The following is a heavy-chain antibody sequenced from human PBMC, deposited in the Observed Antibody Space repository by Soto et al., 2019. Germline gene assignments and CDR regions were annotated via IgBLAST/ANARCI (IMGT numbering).Heavy chain of an antibody. CDR2: IYYSGNT. J-gene: IGHJ4*02. D-gene: IGHD6-13*01. Sequence: SETLSLTCTVSGDSIRNYYWSWIRQPPGKGLEWIGYIYYSGNTNYNPSLKSRVTISLDTSKNQFPLKLTSVTAADTAIYYCARGIASSSRTSLIYWGQGALVTVSS. V-gene: IGHV4-59*01. CDR1: GDSIRNYY. CDR3: ARGIASSSRTSLIY.